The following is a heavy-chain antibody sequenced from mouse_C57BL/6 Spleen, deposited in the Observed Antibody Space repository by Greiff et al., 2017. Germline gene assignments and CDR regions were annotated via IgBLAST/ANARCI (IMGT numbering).Heavy chain of an antibody. CDR2: ILPGSGST. CDR3: ASPPYGSSYEWYFDV. Sequence: VQLQQSGAELMKPGASVKLSCKATGYTFTGYWIEWVKQRPGHGLEWIGEILPGSGSTNYNEKFKGKATFTADTSSITAYMQLRSLTTEDSAIYYCASPPYGSSYEWYFDVWGTGTTVTVSS. V-gene: IGHV1-9*01. CDR1: GYTFTGYW. D-gene: IGHD1-1*01. J-gene: IGHJ1*03.